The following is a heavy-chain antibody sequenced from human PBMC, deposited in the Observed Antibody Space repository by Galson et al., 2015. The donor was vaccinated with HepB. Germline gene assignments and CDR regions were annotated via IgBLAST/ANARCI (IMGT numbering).Heavy chain of an antibody. D-gene: IGHD2-2*01. J-gene: IGHJ4*02. V-gene: IGHV1-18*01. CDR3: ARLGVAAGLLAY. Sequence: SVKVSCKASGNTFTTYSISWVRQAPGRGLEWMGWISPYDGNTNYAQNLQGRVTMTTDTSTSTVYMEVRSLKFDDTAVYYCARLGVAAGLLAYWGLGTLVTVSS. CDR1: GNTFTTYS. CDR2: ISPYDGNT.